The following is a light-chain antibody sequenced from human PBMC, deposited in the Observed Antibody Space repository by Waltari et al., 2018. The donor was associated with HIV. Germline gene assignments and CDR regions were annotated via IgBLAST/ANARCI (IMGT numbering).Light chain of an antibody. Sequence: EIALTQSPATLSLSPGERATLSCRASQSVSIYLAWYQQKPGQPPRILIYDASNRATAIPARFSGSGSGTDFTLTISSLEPEDFAVYYCQQRSRWPPAYTFGQVTKLEIK. J-gene: IGKJ2*01. CDR3: QQRSRWPPAYT. CDR2: DAS. CDR1: QSVSIY. V-gene: IGKV3-11*01.